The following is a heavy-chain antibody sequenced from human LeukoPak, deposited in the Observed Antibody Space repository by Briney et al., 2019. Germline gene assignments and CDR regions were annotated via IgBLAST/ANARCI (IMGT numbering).Heavy chain of an antibody. CDR2: IYYSGST. Sequence: PSETLSLTCTVSGGSISSSSNYWGWIRQPPGKGLEWIGTIYYSGSTYYNPSLQSRVTISVDTSKNQFSLKLSSVTAADTAVYYCAREGRYRYGYNEYHSYMDIWGKGTTVTVSS. V-gene: IGHV4-39*07. CDR3: AREGRYRYGYNEYHSYMDI. CDR1: GGSISSSSNY. D-gene: IGHD5-24*01. J-gene: IGHJ6*03.